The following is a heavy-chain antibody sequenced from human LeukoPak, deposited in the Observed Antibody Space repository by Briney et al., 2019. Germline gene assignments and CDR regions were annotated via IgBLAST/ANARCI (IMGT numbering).Heavy chain of an antibody. D-gene: IGHD1-26*01. J-gene: IGHJ4*02. CDR1: GASMNNYY. V-gene: IGHV4-59*08. Sequence: PSDTLSLTCTVSGASMNNYYWSWIRQSPEKGLEWLGFVFSRGTTNLNPSFKSRLIMSIVTSKNQFSLRLSSVTAADTAVYFCARSWAAKWELPGQFDSWGQGRLVSVSS. CDR2: VFSRGTT. CDR3: ARSWAAKWELPGQFDS.